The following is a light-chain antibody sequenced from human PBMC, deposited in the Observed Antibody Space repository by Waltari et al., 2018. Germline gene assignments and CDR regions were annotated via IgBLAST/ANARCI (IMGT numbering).Light chain of an antibody. CDR1: SSHIGSND. CDR3: AAWDDILKVV. V-gene: IGLV1-44*01. J-gene: IGLJ2*01. CDR2: SNK. Sequence: QSVLTQPPSASGTPGQRVTISFSGSSSHIGSNDVNWYQQLPGTAPNLLIYSNKRPPSVPARRFSCSTCATSASVAISGLQSDDEDDYYCAAWDDILKVVFGGGTKLTVL.